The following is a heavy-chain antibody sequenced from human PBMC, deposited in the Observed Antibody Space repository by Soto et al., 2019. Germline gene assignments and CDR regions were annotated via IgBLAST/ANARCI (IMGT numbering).Heavy chain of an antibody. Sequence: GGSLRLSCAASGFTFSSYAMSWVGQAPGKGLEWVSAISGSGGSTYYADSVKGRFTISRDNSKNTLYLQMNSLRAEDTAVYYCATGYSSGWAKFDYSGPGTLVTVSS. CDR2: ISGSGGST. V-gene: IGHV3-23*01. CDR3: ATGYSSGWAKFDY. CDR1: GFTFSSYA. D-gene: IGHD6-19*01. J-gene: IGHJ4*02.